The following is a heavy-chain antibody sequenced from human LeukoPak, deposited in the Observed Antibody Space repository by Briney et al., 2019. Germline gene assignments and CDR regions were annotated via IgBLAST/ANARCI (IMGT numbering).Heavy chain of an antibody. CDR3: AKGLGVASLIVDALDM. CDR1: GFTFHDYA. CDR2: ITWNSGSV. D-gene: IGHD3/OR15-3a*01. V-gene: IGHV3-9*03. J-gene: IGHJ3*02. Sequence: PGGSLRLSCTASGFTFHDYAMHWVRQVPGKGLEWVSGITWNSGSVLYADSVRGRFTISRDNARNSLYLQMNSLRPEDMAFYYCAKGLGVASLIVDALDMWGQGTMVTV.